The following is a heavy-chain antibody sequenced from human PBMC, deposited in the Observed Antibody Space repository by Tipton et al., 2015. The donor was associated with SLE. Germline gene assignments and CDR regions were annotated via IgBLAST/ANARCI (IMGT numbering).Heavy chain of an antibody. CDR3: AKDGPRYINFDYHFDL. Sequence: SLRLSCAASGFSVSDKYMNWVRQAPGKGLEWVSVTYSGGPTYYADSVKGRFTVSRDDSKSTLYLQMNSLRGEDTAVYYCAKDGPRYINFDYHFDLWGRGTLVTVSS. J-gene: IGHJ2*01. V-gene: IGHV3-53*01. CDR2: TYSGGPT. CDR1: GFSVSDKY. D-gene: IGHD4/OR15-4a*01.